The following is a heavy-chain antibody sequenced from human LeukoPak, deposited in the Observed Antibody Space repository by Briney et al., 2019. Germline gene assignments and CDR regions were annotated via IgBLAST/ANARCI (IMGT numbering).Heavy chain of an antibody. J-gene: IGHJ4*02. CDR3: ARLTLMTTMITPYDY. CDR2: IYPGDSDT. V-gene: IGHV5-51*01. CDR1: GYSFSNYW. Sequence: ESLKISCKGSGYSFSNYWIGWVRQMPGKGLEWMGIIYPGDSDTRYSPSFQGQVTISTDKSISTAYLQWSSLKASDTAMYYCARLTLMTTMITPYDYWGQGTVVTVSS. D-gene: IGHD4-23*01.